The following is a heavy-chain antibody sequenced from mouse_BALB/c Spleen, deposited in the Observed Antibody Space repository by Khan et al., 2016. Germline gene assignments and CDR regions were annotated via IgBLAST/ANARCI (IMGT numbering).Heavy chain of an antibody. Sequence: QVQLQQSGAELAKPGASVKMSCKASGYTFTSYWMHWVKQRPGQGLEWIGYINPSTGYTEYNQKFKDKATLTADKSSSTAYMQLSSLTSEDSAVXYCARRYGSSYWFAYWGQGTLVTVSA. CDR1: GYTFTSYW. CDR2: INPSTGYT. D-gene: IGHD1-1*01. J-gene: IGHJ3*01. CDR3: ARRYGSSYWFAY. V-gene: IGHV1-7*01.